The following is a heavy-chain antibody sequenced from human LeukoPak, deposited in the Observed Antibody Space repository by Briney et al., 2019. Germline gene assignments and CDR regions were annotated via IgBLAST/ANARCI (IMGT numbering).Heavy chain of an antibody. Sequence: SETLSLTCTVSGGSISSGDYYWSWIRQPPGKGLEWIGYIYYSGSTYYNPSLKSRVTISVDTSKNQFSLKLSSVTAADTAVYYCASILLWFGEWYFDYWGQGTLVTVSS. D-gene: IGHD3-10*01. J-gene: IGHJ4*02. CDR2: IYYSGST. CDR1: GGSISSGDYY. V-gene: IGHV4-30-4*01. CDR3: ASILLWFGEWYFDY.